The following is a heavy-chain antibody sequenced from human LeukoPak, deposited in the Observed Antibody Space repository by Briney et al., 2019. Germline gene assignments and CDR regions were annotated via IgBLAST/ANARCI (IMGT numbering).Heavy chain of an antibody. CDR2: IYYSGST. CDR1: GGSISSSSYY. CDR3: ARHRDCSSTSCFRYYYGMDV. Sequence: SETLSLTCTVSGGSISSSSYYWGWIRQPPGKGLEWIGSIYYSGSTYYNPSLKSRVTISVDTSKNQFSLKLSSVTAADTAVYYCARHRDCSSTSCFRYYYGMDVWGQGTTVTVSS. J-gene: IGHJ6*02. D-gene: IGHD2-2*01. V-gene: IGHV4-39*01.